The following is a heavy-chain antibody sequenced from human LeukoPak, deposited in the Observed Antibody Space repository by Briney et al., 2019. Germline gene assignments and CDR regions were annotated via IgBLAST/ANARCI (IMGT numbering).Heavy chain of an antibody. D-gene: IGHD2-2*01. CDR2: TYYRSQWYN. CDR1: GDSVSSNSAA. Sequence: SQTLSLTCAISGDSVSSNSAARNWIRQSPSRGLEWLGRTYYRSQWYNDYAISMKGRITISPDTSKNQFSLQMNSVTPEDTAVYYCARDSSAMFDYWGQGTLVAVAS. V-gene: IGHV6-1*01. J-gene: IGHJ4*02. CDR3: ARDSSAMFDY.